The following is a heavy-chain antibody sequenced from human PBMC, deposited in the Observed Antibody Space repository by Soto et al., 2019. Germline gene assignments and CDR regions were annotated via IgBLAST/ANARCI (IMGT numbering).Heavy chain of an antibody. Sequence: ASVKVSCKASGYTFTSYDINWVRQATGQGLEWMGWMNPNSGKTDYAQKFQGRVTMTRDTSISTAYLELSSLTSDDTAVYYCARDLGYCSGGSCRNWFDPWGQGTLVTVSS. CDR3: ARDLGYCSGGSCRNWFDP. CDR2: MNPNSGKT. CDR1: GYTFTSYD. J-gene: IGHJ5*02. V-gene: IGHV1-8*01. D-gene: IGHD2-15*01.